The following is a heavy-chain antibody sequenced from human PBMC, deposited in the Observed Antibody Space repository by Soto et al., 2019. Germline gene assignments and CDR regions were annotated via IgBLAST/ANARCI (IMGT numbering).Heavy chain of an antibody. CDR2: IYVSGSA. J-gene: IGHJ4*02. V-gene: IGHV4-59*08. Sequence: QVQMQDSGPGLVNPSESLSLTCTVSGGSITSYYWSWIRQPPGKGLEWIGYIYVSGSASYNPSLTRRVTISVDTAKIHFSLKLSSVTAADTAVYYCARRYSGYGDYWGQGTLVTVSS. CDR3: ARRYSGYGDY. CDR1: GGSITSYY. D-gene: IGHD5-12*01.